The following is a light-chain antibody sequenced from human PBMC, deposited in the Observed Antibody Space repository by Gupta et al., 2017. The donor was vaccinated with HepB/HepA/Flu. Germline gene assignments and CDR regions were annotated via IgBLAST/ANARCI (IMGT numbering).Light chain of an antibody. CDR2: QSD. J-gene: IGLJ3*02. CDR1: SSNIGNNY. Sequence: QSVLTQPPSVSAAPGQKVAISCSGSSSNIGNNYISWFHQVPGTAPKLIIYQSDKRPSGIPDRFSGSKSGTSATLGITGLQTGDEADYYCATWDSSLNVWVFGGGTKLTGL. V-gene: IGLV1-51*01. CDR3: ATWDSSLNVWV.